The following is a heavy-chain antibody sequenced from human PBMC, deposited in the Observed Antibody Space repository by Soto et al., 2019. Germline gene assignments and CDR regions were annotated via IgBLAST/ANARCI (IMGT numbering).Heavy chain of an antibody. V-gene: IGHV4-34*01. J-gene: IGHJ4*02. CDR1: GGSLSGYY. Sequence: QVQLQQRGAGLLKPSETLSLTCGVYGGSLSGYYWSWSRQLPGKGLEWIGEITPGGSAAYHPSLRRRAAISLDTSKNQISLDMNSVTVADTGVYYCARGGGWRWTPPWGQGTLVTVSS. CDR3: ARGGGWRWTPP. D-gene: IGHD3-3*01. CDR2: ITPGGSA.